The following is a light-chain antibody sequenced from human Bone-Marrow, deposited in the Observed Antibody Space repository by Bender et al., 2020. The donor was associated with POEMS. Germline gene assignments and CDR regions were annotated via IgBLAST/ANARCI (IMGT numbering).Light chain of an antibody. Sequence: QSAVTQPPSASGSPGQSVTISCTGSSSDVGAYNYVSWYQQHPGKAPKLMIYDVNYRPSGVSDRFSGSKSGNTASLTISGLQAEDEADYYCSSYTTSTTSVFGGGTKVTVL. CDR2: DVN. CDR3: SSYTTSTTSV. V-gene: IGLV2-14*03. J-gene: IGLJ3*02. CDR1: SSDVGAYNY.